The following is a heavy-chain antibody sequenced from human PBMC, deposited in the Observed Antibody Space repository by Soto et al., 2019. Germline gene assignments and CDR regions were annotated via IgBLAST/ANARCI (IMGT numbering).Heavy chain of an antibody. J-gene: IGHJ4*02. CDR3: AKDRDYMITFGGVIVGGPDY. CDR1: GFTFSSYG. Sequence: QVQLVESGGGVVQPGRSLRLSCAASGFTFSSYGMHWVRQAPGKGLEWVAVISYDGSNKYYADSVKGRFTISRDNSKNTLYLQMNSLRAEDTAVYYCAKDRDYMITFGGVIVGGPDYWGQGTLVTVSS. V-gene: IGHV3-30*18. D-gene: IGHD3-16*02. CDR2: ISYDGSNK.